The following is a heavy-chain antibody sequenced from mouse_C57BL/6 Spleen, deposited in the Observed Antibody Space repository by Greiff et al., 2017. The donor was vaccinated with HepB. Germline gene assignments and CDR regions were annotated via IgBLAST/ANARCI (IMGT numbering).Heavy chain of an antibody. CDR2: IDPSDSET. V-gene: IGHV1-52*01. CDR3: ARQHGRTWVAY. D-gene: IGHD6-1*01. Sequence: QVQLQQPGAELVRPGSSVKLSCKASGYTFASYWMHWVKQRPIQGLEWIGNIDPSDSETPYNQKFKDKATLTVDKSSSTAYMQLSSLTSEDSAVYDCARQHGRTWVAYWGQGTLVTVSA. CDR1: GYTFASYW. J-gene: IGHJ3*01.